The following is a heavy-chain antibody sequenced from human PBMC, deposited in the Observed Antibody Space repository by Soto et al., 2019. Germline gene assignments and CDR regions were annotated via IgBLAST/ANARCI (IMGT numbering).Heavy chain of an antibody. J-gene: IGHJ4*02. Sequence: QVQLVESGGGVVQPGRSLRLSCAASGFTFSSYGMHWVRQAPGKGLEWVAVISYDGSNKYYADSVKGRFTISRDNSKNTLYLQMNSLRAEDTAVYHCAKAPVRIVVVPGRLDYWGQGTLVTVSS. CDR2: ISYDGSNK. CDR3: AKAPVRIVVVPGRLDY. CDR1: GFTFSSYG. V-gene: IGHV3-30*18. D-gene: IGHD2-2*01.